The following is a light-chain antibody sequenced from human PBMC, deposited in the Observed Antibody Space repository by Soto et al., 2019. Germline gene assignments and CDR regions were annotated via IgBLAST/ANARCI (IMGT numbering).Light chain of an antibody. Sequence: DIQMTQSPSSLSASVGDRVTITCRASQSISSYLNWYQQKPGKAPKLLIYAASTLQSGVPSRFSGSGSGTDFTLTISSLQPEDFATYYGQQCYSTPRTFGQGTKVEIK. CDR1: QSISSY. J-gene: IGKJ1*01. CDR3: QQCYSTPRT. V-gene: IGKV1-39*01. CDR2: AAS.